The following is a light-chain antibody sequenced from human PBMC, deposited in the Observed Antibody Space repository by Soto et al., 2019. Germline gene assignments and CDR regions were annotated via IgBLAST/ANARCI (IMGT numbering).Light chain of an antibody. CDR3: QVWDSAVEHHNYV. CDR1: KLGSKS. J-gene: IGLJ1*01. CDR2: HDS. V-gene: IGLV3-21*02. Sequence: SYELTQPPSVSVAPGQTARIPCGRNKLGSKSVHWYQQKPGQAPVLVVYHDSDRPSGIPDTFSGSNSENTATLTISRVEAGDEADYYCQVWDSAVEHHNYVFGAGTKVTVL.